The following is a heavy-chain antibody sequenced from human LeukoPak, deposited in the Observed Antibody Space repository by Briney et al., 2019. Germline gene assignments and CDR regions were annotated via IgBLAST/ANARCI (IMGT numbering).Heavy chain of an antibody. V-gene: IGHV1-58*02. Sequence: SVKVSCKASGYTFTSSDMQWVRQARGQRLEWIGWIVVGSGNTNYAQKFQERVTITRDMSTSTAYMELSSLRSEDTAVYYCAAGWVCSGGSCYYYFDYWGQGTLVTVSS. CDR3: AAGWVCSGGSCYYYFDY. CDR2: IVVGSGNT. D-gene: IGHD2-15*01. J-gene: IGHJ4*02. CDR1: GYTFTSSD.